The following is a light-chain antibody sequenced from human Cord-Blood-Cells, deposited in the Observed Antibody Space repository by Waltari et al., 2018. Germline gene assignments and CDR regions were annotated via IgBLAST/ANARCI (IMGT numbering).Light chain of an antibody. CDR2: DAS. CDR1: QSVSSY. CDR3: QQRSNWPT. Sequence: EIVLTQSPATLSLSPGERATLSCRASQSVSSYLAWYQQKPGQAPRLLSYDASNRATGIQARFSGSVSGTDFTLTISSLEPEDFAVYYCQQRSNWPTFGQGTKVEIK. J-gene: IGKJ1*01. V-gene: IGKV3-11*01.